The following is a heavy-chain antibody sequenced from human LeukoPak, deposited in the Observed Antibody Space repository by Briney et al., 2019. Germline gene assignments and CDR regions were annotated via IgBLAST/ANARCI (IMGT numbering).Heavy chain of an antibody. CDR2: INWNGDNP. J-gene: IGHJ4*02. CDR3: ARRSVAGATTGYYYDS. Sequence: GGPLRLSCEASGFTFEDYGMTWVRQRPGKGLEYVCEINWNGDNPVYENSLRGRFTISRDNAKNSVYLQMSSLRVDDTAFYYCARRSVAGATTGYYYDSWGQGTLVTVSS. CDR1: GFTFEDYG. D-gene: IGHD1-26*01. V-gene: IGHV3-20*04.